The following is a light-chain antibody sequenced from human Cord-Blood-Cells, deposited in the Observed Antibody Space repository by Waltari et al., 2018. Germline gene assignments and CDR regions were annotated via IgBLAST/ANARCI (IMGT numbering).Light chain of an antibody. V-gene: IGKV4-1*01. CDR2: LAS. CDR1: QSVLYSSNNKNY. CDR3: QQYYSTPNT. Sequence: DIVITKSPDSLAVALGERGTINCKSSQSVLYSSNNKNYLAWYQQKPGQAPKLLIYLASTRESEVPDRFSGGGSGTDFTLTISSLQAEDVAVYYCQQYYSTPNTFGQGTKLEIK. J-gene: IGKJ2*01.